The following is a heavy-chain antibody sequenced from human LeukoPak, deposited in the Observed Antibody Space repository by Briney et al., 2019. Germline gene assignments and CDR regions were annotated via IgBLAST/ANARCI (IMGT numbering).Heavy chain of an antibody. Sequence: GGSLRLSCAASGFTLSSYAMSWVRQAPGKGLEWVAGINEDGSKKNYVDSVKGRFTISRDNAENSLYLQMNSLRAEDTAVYYCTRDNVMGSYWGQGALVTVSS. V-gene: IGHV3-7*01. D-gene: IGHD3-16*01. CDR2: INEDGSKK. CDR1: GFTLSSYA. CDR3: TRDNVMGSY. J-gene: IGHJ4*02.